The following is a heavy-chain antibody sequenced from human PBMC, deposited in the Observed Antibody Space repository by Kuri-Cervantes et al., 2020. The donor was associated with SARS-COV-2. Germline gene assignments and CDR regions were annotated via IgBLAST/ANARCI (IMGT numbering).Heavy chain of an antibody. D-gene: IGHD1-26*01. CDR2: VSYNGGT. CDR3: ARGFTTLLNGFAP. CDR1: GGAISSYN. Sequence: GSLRLSCVVSGGAISSYNWWTWIRQPPGKTLEWIGYVSYNGGTNYNPSLESRVTISRDTSKNQFSLRLNSVAAADTAVYYCARGFTTLLNGFAPWGQGTLVTVSS. J-gene: IGHJ5*02. V-gene: IGHV4-59*01.